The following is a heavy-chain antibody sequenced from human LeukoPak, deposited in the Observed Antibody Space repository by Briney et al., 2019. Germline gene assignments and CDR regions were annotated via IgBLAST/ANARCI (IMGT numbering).Heavy chain of an antibody. CDR3: ARGRDCSGGSCYLYYFDY. D-gene: IGHD2-15*01. V-gene: IGHV1-46*01. CDR1: GSTFTGYY. J-gene: IGHJ4*02. CDR2: INPSGGST. Sequence: GASVKVSCKASGSTFTGYYMHWVRQAPGQGLEWMGIINPSGGSTSYAQKFQGRVTMTRDMSTSTVYMELSSLRSEDTAVYYCARGRDCSGGSCYLYYFDYWGQGTLVTVSS.